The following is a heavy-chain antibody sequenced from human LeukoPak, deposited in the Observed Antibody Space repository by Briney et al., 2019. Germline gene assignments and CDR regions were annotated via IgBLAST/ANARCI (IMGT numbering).Heavy chain of an antibody. CDR2: IIPIFGTA. J-gene: IGHJ5*02. CDR1: GYTFTSYY. V-gene: IGHV1-69*06. Sequence: ASVKVSCKASGYTFTSYYMHWVRQAPGQGLEWMGGIIPIFGTANYAQKFQGRVTITADKSTSTAYMELSSLRSEDTAVYYCARDRGSSWFSGFDPWGQGTLVTVSS. CDR3: ARDRGSSWFSGFDP. D-gene: IGHD6-13*01.